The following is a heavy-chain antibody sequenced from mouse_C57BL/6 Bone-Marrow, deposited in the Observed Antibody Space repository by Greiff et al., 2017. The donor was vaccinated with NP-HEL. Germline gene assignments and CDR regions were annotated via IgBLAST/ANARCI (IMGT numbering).Heavy chain of an antibody. CDR1: GYTFTSYW. J-gene: IGHJ1*03. CDR3: ARWLPHWYFEV. CDR2: IHPNSGST. V-gene: IGHV1-64*01. D-gene: IGHD2-2*01. Sequence: VQLQQPGAELVKPGASVKLSCKASGYTFTSYWMHWVKQRPGQGLEWIGMIHPNSGSTNYNEKFKSKATLTVDKSSSTAYMQLSSLTSEDSAVYYCARWLPHWYFEVWGTGTTVTVSS.